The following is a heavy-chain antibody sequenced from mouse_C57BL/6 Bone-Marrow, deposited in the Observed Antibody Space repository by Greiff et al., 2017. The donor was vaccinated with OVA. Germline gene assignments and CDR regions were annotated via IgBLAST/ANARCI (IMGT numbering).Heavy chain of an antibody. CDR1: GYAFSSSW. Sequence: VQLQQSGPELVKPGASVKISCKASGYAFSSSWMNWVKQRPGKGLEWIGRIYPGDGDTNYNGKFKGKATLTADKSSSTAYMQLSSLTSEDSAVYVCARDYYGSSWRFAYWGQGTLVTVSA. J-gene: IGHJ3*01. CDR2: IYPGDGDT. CDR3: ARDYYGSSWRFAY. D-gene: IGHD1-1*01. V-gene: IGHV1-82*01.